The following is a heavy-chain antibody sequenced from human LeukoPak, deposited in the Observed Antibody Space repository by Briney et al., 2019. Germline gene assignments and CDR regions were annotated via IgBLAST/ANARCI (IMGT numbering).Heavy chain of an antibody. J-gene: IGHJ4*02. Sequence: PSETLSLTCTVSGGSISSYYWSWIRQPPGKGLEWIGYIYYSGSTNYNPSLKSRVTISVDTSKNQFSLKLSSVTAADTAVYYCARNYVWGSHRPFDYWGQGTLVTVSS. CDR3: ARNYVWGSHRPFDY. CDR1: GGSISSYY. CDR2: IYYSGST. V-gene: IGHV4-59*01. D-gene: IGHD3-16*02.